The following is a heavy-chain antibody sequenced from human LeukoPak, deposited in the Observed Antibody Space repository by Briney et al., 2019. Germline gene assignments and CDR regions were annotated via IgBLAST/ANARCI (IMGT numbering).Heavy chain of an antibody. V-gene: IGHV4-59*11. CDR3: ARDSCSGGSCYSDY. D-gene: IGHD2-15*01. J-gene: IGHJ4*02. Sequence: SETLSLTCTVSGGSISSHYWSWIQQPPGKGLEWIGYIYYSGSTNYNPSLKSRVTISVDTSKNQFSLKLSSVTAADTAVYYCARDSCSGGSCYSDYWGQGTLVTVSS. CDR1: GGSISSHY. CDR2: IYYSGST.